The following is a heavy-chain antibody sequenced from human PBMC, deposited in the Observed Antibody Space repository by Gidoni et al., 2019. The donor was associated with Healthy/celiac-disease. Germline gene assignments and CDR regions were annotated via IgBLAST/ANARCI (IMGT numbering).Heavy chain of an antibody. CDR2: ISSSSSTI. Sequence: EVQLVESGGGLVQPGGSLRLSCAASGVTFRSYSMNWVRQAPGKGLEWVSYISSSSSTIYYADSVKGRFTIARDNAKNSLYLQMNSLRAEDTAVYYCARHGVVVPAAPFDYWGQGTLVTVSS. CDR3: ARHGVVVPAAPFDY. D-gene: IGHD2-2*01. V-gene: IGHV3-48*04. J-gene: IGHJ4*02. CDR1: GVTFRSYS.